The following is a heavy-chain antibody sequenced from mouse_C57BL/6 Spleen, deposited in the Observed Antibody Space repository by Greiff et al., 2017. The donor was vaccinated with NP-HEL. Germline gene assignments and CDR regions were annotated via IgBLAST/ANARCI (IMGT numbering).Heavy chain of an antibody. CDR2: ISDGGSYT. CDR1: GFTFSSYA. J-gene: IGHJ2*01. V-gene: IGHV5-4*01. Sequence: VQLKESGGGLVKPGGSLKLSCAASGFTFSSYAMSWVRQTPEKRLEWVATISDGGSYTYYPDNVKGRFTISRDNAKNNLYLQMSHLKSEDTAMYYCARDSEFGNYESFDYWGQGTTLTVSS. D-gene: IGHD2-1*01. CDR3: ARDSEFGNYESFDY.